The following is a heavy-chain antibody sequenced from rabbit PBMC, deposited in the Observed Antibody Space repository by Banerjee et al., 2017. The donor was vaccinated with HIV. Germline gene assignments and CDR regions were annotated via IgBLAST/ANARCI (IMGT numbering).Heavy chain of an antibody. CDR2: TYTASTANA. CDR1: GFSLSSSYY. Sequence: QEQLEESGGDLVKPEGSLTLTCTASGFSLSSSYYMCWIRQAPGKRPERIACTYTASTANAWYASWAKGRFTGSKTSSTTRALQMSSLTVADTAPYFCGREDAGYGAYDYGNLDLWGPRALVTVS. D-gene: IGHD4-2*01. V-gene: IGHV1S45*01. J-gene: IGHJ4*01. CDR3: GREDAGYGAYDYGNLDL.